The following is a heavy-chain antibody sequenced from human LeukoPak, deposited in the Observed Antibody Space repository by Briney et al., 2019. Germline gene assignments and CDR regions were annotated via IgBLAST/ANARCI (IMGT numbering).Heavy chain of an antibody. Sequence: GGSLRLSCAASGFTFNNYNMNWVRQAPGKALEWVSSITSSGTYIFYADSVKGRFTISRDNAKNSLYLQMNSLGPEDTAVYYCARDPYSGNYGNYYYYYMDVWGKGTTVTISS. D-gene: IGHD1-26*01. CDR1: GFTFNNYN. CDR3: ARDPYSGNYGNYYYYYMDV. CDR2: ITSSGTYI. J-gene: IGHJ6*03. V-gene: IGHV3-21*01.